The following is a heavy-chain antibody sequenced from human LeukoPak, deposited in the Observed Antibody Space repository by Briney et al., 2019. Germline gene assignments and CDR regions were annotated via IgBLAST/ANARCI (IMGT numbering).Heavy chain of an antibody. Sequence: SETLSLTCTVSGASISSGGYSWTWIRQPPGQGLQWMGYIHHGDATYYRTSLEGRVTISIDRPKNQFFLNLNSVTAADTAVYYCARLHADSYFFDHWGQGSLVTVSS. CDR2: IHHGDAT. J-gene: IGHJ4*02. CDR3: ARLHADSYFFDH. D-gene: IGHD4-17*01. CDR1: GASISSGGYS. V-gene: IGHV4-30-2*01.